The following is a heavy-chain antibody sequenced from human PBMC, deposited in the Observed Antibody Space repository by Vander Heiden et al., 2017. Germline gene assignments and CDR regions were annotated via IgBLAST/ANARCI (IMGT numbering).Heavy chain of an antibody. V-gene: IGHV3-15*01. Sequence: EVQLVESGGGLVKPGGSLRLSCAASGFTFSNAWMGWVRQGPGKGLEWVGRIKSKTDGGKTDYAAPVKSRFTISRNDSKNTLYLQMNSLKTEDTGVYYCLTMTQPDYYYGMDVWGQGTTVTVSS. CDR2: IKSKTDGGKT. CDR3: LTMTQPDYYYGMDV. CDR1: GFTFSNAW. J-gene: IGHJ6*02. D-gene: IGHD2-2*01.